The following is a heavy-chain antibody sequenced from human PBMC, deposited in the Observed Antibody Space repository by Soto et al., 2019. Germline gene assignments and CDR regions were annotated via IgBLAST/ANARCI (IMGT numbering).Heavy chain of an antibody. CDR2: IFYSGYT. Sequence: KASETLSLTCTVSGGSIRSSDYLWGWIRQSPGKGLEWIGSIFYSGYTYYTPSLKSRVTISVDTSKNQFSLQLNSVTAADTAVYYCARANRSGSYLYAYFQHWGQGTLVTVSS. J-gene: IGHJ1*01. CDR1: GGSIRSSDYL. D-gene: IGHD3-22*01. CDR3: ARANRSGSYLYAYFQH. V-gene: IGHV4-39*01.